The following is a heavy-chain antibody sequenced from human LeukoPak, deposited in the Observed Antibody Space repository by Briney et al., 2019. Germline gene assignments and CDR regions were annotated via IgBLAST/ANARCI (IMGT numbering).Heavy chain of an antibody. D-gene: IGHD3-10*01. CDR3: ARGDVLLWFGESY. V-gene: IGHV4-61*02. Sequence: SETLSLTCTVSGGSISSGSYYWSWIRQPAGKGLEWIGRIYTSGSTNYNPSLKSRVTISVDTSKNQFSLKLSSVTAADTAVYYCARGDVLLWFGESYWGQGTLVTVSS. J-gene: IGHJ4*02. CDR2: IYTSGST. CDR1: GGSISSGSYY.